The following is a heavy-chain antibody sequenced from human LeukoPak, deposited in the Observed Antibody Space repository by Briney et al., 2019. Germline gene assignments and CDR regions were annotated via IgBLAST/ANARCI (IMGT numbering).Heavy chain of an antibody. CDR2: INGDGDGK. Sequence: PAGSLRLSCAGSGFSFRRFWMTWVRQAPGRGLEWVANINGDGDGKRYADSVKDRFTISRDNARSLVFLQIHSLRDEDTALYYCARDSSPDSATTYYDALDMWGQGTMVTVSS. D-gene: IGHD3-22*01. CDR1: GFSFRRFW. V-gene: IGHV3-7*01. J-gene: IGHJ3*02. CDR3: ARDSSPDSATTYYDALDM.